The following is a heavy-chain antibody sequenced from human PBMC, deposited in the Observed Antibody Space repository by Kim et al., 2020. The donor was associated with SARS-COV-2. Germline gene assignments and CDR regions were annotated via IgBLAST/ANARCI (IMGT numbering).Heavy chain of an antibody. Sequence: GGSLRLSCAASGFTFSSYAMHWVRQAPGKGLEWVAVISYDGSNKYYADSVKGRFTISRDNSKNTLYLQMNSLRAEDTAVYYCARPVGATTSEDGMDVWGQGTTVTVSS. D-gene: IGHD1-26*01. V-gene: IGHV3-30*04. CDR3: ARPVGATTSEDGMDV. J-gene: IGHJ6*02. CDR2: ISYDGSNK. CDR1: GFTFSSYA.